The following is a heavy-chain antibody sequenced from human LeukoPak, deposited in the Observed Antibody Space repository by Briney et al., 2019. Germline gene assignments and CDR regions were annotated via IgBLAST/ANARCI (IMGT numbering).Heavy chain of an antibody. CDR1: EFTFSTYA. V-gene: IGHV3-23*01. Sequence: GGSLRLSCVASEFTFSTYAMSWVRRAPGKGPEWVSGISSAGDSTFYADSVKGRFTISRDNSKNTLYLQMNYVRVEDTAIYYCADFGSGSYIFDYWGQGTLVTVSS. J-gene: IGHJ4*02. D-gene: IGHD3-10*01. CDR2: ISSAGDST. CDR3: ADFGSGSYIFDY.